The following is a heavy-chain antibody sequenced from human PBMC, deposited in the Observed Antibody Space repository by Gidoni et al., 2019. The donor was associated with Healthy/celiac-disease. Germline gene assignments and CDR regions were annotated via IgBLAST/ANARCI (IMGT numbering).Heavy chain of an antibody. V-gene: IGHV3-30*18. J-gene: IGHJ4*02. Sequence: QVQLVESGGGVVQPGRSLRLSCAASGFPFSSYGMHWVRQAPGKGLEWVAVISYDGSNKYYADSVKGRFTISRDNSKNTLYLQMNSLRAEDTAVYYCAKGYGSGSYYIGYWGQGTLVTVSS. CDR3: AKGYGSGSYYIGY. CDR1: GFPFSSYG. CDR2: ISYDGSNK. D-gene: IGHD3-10*01.